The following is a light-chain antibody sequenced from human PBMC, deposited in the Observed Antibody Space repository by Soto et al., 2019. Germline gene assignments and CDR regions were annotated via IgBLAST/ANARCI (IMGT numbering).Light chain of an antibody. Sequence: DIQMTHSPSTLSGSVGDRVTITCRASQTISSWLAWYQQKPGKAPKLLIYDASNLETGVPSRFSGSGSGTDFTFTISRLQPEDIATYYCQQYENLPTFGQGTRLEIK. CDR2: DAS. J-gene: IGKJ5*01. CDR3: QQYENLPT. V-gene: IGKV1-33*01. CDR1: QTISSW.